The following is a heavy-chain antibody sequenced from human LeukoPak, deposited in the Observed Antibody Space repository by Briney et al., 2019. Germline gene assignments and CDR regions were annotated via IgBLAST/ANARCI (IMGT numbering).Heavy chain of an antibody. CDR2: IYPGDSDT. V-gene: IGHV5-51*01. CDR3: ARSLKHIAADYYFDY. D-gene: IGHD6-13*01. Sequence: GESLKISCKGSGYSFTSYWIGWVRQMPGKGLEWMGIIYPGDSDTRYSPSFQGQVTISADKSISTAYLQWSSLKASDTAMYYCARSLKHIAADYYFDYWEQGPLVTVSS. CDR1: GYSFTSYW. J-gene: IGHJ4*02.